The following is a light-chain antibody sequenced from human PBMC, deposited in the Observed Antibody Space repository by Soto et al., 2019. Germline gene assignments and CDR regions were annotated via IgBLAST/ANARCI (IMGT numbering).Light chain of an antibody. CDR1: SSDVGGYDL. Sequence: QSALTQPDSVSGSPGQSITSSCTGTSSDVGGYDLVSWYQQHPGKAPKLIIYEGSKRPSGISNRFSGSKSGNTASLIISGLQGDDEGDYYCCAYVSSNTLLFGGGTKLTVL. V-gene: IGLV2-23*01. J-gene: IGLJ3*02. CDR2: EGS. CDR3: CAYVSSNTLL.